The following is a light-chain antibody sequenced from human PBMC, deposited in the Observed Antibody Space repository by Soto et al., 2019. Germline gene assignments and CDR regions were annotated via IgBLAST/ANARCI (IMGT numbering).Light chain of an antibody. Sequence: QSALTQPASVSGSPGQSITISCTGTSSDVGVYNYVSWYQQQPGKAPKFMIYDVTNRPSGVSNRFSGSKSGNTASLTISGLQAEDEADYYCCSYTTSNTRQIVFGTGTKLTVL. CDR3: CSYTTSNTRQIV. CDR2: DVT. CDR1: SSDVGVYNY. V-gene: IGLV2-14*01. J-gene: IGLJ1*01.